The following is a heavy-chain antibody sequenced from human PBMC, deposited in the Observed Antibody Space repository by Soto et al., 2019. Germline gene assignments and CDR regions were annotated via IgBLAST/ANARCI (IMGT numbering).Heavy chain of an antibody. D-gene: IGHD3-3*01. V-gene: IGHV4-34*01. J-gene: IGHJ6*02. CDR3: AREKLVFGVVIRLGHYYYGMDV. CDR2: INHSGST. CDR1: GGSFSGYY. Sequence: PSETLSLTCAVYGGSFSGYYWSWIRQPPGKGLEWIGEINHSGSTNYNPSLKSRVTISVDTSKNQFSRKLSCVTAADTDVYYCAREKLVFGVVIRLGHYYYGMDVWGQGTTVTVSS.